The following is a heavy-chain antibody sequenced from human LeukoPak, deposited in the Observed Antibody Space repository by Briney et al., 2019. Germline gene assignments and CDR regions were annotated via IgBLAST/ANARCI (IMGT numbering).Heavy chain of an antibody. D-gene: IGHD2-2*01. CDR2: IWYDGSNK. V-gene: IGHV3-33*06. CDR3: AKERLRYCSSTSCPFDY. J-gene: IGHJ4*02. CDR1: GFTFSSYG. Sequence: GGSLRLSCAASGFTFSSYGMHWVRQAPGKGLEWVAVIWYDGSNKYYADFMKRRFTISSNNTKNTLYLQMNSLTAETTAVYYCAKERLRYCSSTSCPFDYWGQGTLVTVSS.